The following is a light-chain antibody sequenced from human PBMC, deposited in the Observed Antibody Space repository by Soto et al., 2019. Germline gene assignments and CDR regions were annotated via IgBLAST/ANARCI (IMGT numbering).Light chain of an antibody. CDR3: QQYNSWLWT. J-gene: IGKJ1*01. V-gene: IGKV3-15*01. Sequence: EIFFTQSPDTLSLSPGERATLSCRATQSVTNYIAWYQQRPGQAPRLLIYGASTRATGIPARFSGSGSGTEFTLIISSLQSEDSAVYYCQQYNSWLWTFGQGTKVDI. CDR2: GAS. CDR1: QSVTNY.